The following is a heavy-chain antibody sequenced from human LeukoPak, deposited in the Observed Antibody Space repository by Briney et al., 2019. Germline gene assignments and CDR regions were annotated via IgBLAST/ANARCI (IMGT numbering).Heavy chain of an antibody. J-gene: IGHJ4*02. CDR1: GYTFASYD. CDR3: ARAEVRYKGLTGVNDYYFDY. D-gene: IGHD1-14*01. V-gene: IGHV1-8*03. CDR2: MNPNSGNT. Sequence: GASVKVSCKASGYTFASYDINWVRQATGQGLEWMGWMNPNSGNTGYAQKFQGRVTITADESTSTAYMELSSLRSEDTAVYYCARAEVRYKGLTGVNDYYFDYWGQGTLVTVSS.